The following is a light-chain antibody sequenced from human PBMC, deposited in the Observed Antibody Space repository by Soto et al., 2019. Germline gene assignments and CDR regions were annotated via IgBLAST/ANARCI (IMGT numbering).Light chain of an antibody. CDR3: ASYTSSTTQV. CDR2: AVS. Sequence: QSVLTQPVSVSASPGQSITISCAGTSSDIGKYYYVSWYQHHPGHAPKLVISAVSRRSSGISDRFSGSKSGNTATLTISGLQAEDEADYYCASYTSSTTQVFGGGTKLTVL. CDR1: SSDIGKYYY. V-gene: IGLV2-14*01. J-gene: IGLJ3*02.